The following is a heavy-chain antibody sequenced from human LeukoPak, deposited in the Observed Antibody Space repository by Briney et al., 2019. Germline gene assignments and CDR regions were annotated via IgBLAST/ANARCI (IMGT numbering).Heavy chain of an antibody. Sequence: GGSLRLSCAASGFTFSSYWMSWVRQAPGKGLEWVANIKQDGSEKYYVDSVKGRFTISRDNAKNSLYLQMNSLRAEDTAVYYCAKDPDCTSGVCYTFFDYWGQGTLVTVSS. D-gene: IGHD2-8*01. V-gene: IGHV3-7*03. CDR1: GFTFSSYW. CDR2: IKQDGSEK. J-gene: IGHJ4*02. CDR3: AKDPDCTSGVCYTFFDY.